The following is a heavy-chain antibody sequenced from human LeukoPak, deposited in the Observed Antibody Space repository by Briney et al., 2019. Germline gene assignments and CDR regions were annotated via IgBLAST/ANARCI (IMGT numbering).Heavy chain of an antibody. D-gene: IGHD3-10*01. Sequence: SGGSLRLSCAASGFTFSSYTMSWVRQAPGKGLEWVSAISGSGGSTYYADSVKGRFTISRDNSKNTLYLQMNSLRAEDTAVYYCAKDSLWFGEGYRGQGTLVTVSS. J-gene: IGHJ4*02. V-gene: IGHV3-23*01. CDR3: AKDSLWFGEGY. CDR1: GFTFSSYT. CDR2: ISGSGGST.